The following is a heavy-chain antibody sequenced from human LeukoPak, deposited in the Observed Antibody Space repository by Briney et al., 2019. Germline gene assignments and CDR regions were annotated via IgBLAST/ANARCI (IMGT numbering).Heavy chain of an antibody. CDR3: AKDRASGYYHDAFDI. V-gene: IGHV3-74*01. CDR1: GFTFSSYW. CDR2: IYIDGTST. Sequence: GGSLRLSCAGSGFTFSSYWMHWVRQAPGKGLVWVSRIYIDGTSTTYADSVKGRFTISRDNSKNTLYLQMNSLRAEDTAVYYCAKDRASGYYHDAFDIWGQGTMVTVSS. J-gene: IGHJ3*02. D-gene: IGHD3-22*01.